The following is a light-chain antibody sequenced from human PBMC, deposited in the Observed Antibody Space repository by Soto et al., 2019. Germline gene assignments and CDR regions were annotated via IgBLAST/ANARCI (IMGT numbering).Light chain of an antibody. V-gene: IGKV1-5*03. CDR1: QRIDSW. CDR2: KAS. CDR3: QQYNSYSAGT. J-gene: IGKJ1*01. Sequence: DIQMTQSPSTLSASVGDRVTITCRASQRIDSWLAWYQQKPGKAPNLLIYKASSLESGVPSRFSGSGSGTEFTLTISSLQPDDFATYYCQQYNSYSAGTFGQGTKVEIK.